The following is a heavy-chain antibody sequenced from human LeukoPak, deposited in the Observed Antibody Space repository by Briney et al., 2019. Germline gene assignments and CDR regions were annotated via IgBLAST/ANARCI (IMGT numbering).Heavy chain of an antibody. D-gene: IGHD3-10*01. CDR2: INHSGST. CDR1: GGSFSGYY. V-gene: IGHV4-34*01. CDR3: ARGRRNYGSGSYPPLVSIRQSPTLDY. J-gene: IGHJ4*02. Sequence: SETLSLTCAVYGGSFSGYYWSWIRQPPGKGLEWIGEINHSGSTNYNPSLKSRVTISVDTSKNQFSLKLSSVTAADTAVYYCARGRRNYGSGSYPPLVSIRQSPTLDYWGQGTLVTVSS.